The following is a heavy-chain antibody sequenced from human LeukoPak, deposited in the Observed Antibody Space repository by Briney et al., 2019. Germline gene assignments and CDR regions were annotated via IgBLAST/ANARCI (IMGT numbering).Heavy chain of an antibody. D-gene: IGHD3-3*01. CDR1: GGTFSSYA. CDR3: ARGGIFGVVTRGYFDL. Sequence: GASVKVSCKASGGTFSSYAISWVRQAPGQGLEWMGGIIPIFGTANYAQKFQGRVTITTDESTSTAYMELSSLRSEDTAVYYCARGGIFGVVTRGYFDLWGRGTLVTVSS. CDR2: IIPIFGTA. V-gene: IGHV1-69*05. J-gene: IGHJ2*01.